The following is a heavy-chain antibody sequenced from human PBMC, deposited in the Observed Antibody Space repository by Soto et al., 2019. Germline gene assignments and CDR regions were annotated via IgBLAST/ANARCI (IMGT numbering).Heavy chain of an antibody. J-gene: IGHJ4*02. CDR1: GIAVNINS. CDR3: AGAFRYGGLDY. CDR2: RYGGDNT. Sequence: EVQLVESGGGSVPPGGSLTLSCAVSGIAVNINSMSWVRQTARKRLKWVAFRYGGDNTDFTDSVKGRCSIFTDNSKNTLYLQMRNLRTEDTAVYFCAGAFRYGGLDYWGQGALVTGSS. V-gene: IGHV3-66*01. D-gene: IGHD3-16*01.